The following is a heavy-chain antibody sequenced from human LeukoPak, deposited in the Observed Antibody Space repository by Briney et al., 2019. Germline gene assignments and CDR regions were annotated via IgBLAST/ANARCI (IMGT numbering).Heavy chain of an antibody. V-gene: IGHV3-53*01. CDR3: ARATLDN. J-gene: IGHJ4*02. CDR1: GFSVISNY. CDR2: IYSDGST. Sequence: GGSLRLSCAASGFSVISNYISWVRQAPGKGLEWVSVIYSDGSTKYADSVKARFTISRDNSKNTVYLQMNSLRVEDTAVCYCARATLDNWGQGTLVTVSS.